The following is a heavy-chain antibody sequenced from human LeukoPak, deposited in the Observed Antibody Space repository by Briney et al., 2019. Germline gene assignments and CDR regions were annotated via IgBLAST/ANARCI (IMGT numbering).Heavy chain of an antibody. CDR2: ISSSSSYI. J-gene: IGHJ6*03. Sequence: PGGSLRLSCAASGFTFSSYSMNWVRQAPGKGLEWVSSISSSSSYIYYADSVKGRFTISRDNAKNSLYLQMNSLRAEDTAVYYCAREIVGATRFYYYYYMDVWGKGTTVTVSS. CDR3: AREIVGATRFYYYYYMDV. V-gene: IGHV3-21*04. CDR1: GFTFSSYS. D-gene: IGHD1-26*01.